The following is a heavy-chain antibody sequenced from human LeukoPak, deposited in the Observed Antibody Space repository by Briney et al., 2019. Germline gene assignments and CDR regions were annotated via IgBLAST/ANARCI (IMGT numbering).Heavy chain of an antibody. CDR2: VFDSGST. CDR3: ARLYQQSKWKYYYYYMDV. V-gene: IGHV4-59*01. D-gene: IGHD1-1*01. CDR1: GASFSTNY. Sequence: SETLSLTCSVSGASFSTNYWSWIRQPPGRGLEWIGYVFDSGSTNYNPSLKSRVTISVDTSTKQFSLRLSSVTAADTAVYYCARLYQQSKWKYYYYYMDVWGKGTTVTVSS. J-gene: IGHJ6*03.